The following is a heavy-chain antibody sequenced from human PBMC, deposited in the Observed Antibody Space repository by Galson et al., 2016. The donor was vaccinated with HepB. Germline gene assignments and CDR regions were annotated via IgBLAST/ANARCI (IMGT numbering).Heavy chain of an antibody. V-gene: IGHV3-15*07. CDR2: IKSKSAGGTI. Sequence: SLRLSCAASSSIFSNAWMNWVRQAPGKGLGWVGRIKSKSAGGTIDYAAPVTGRFTISRDDSQNTLFLQMNSLQTEDTAVYYCTTSGGTSGGSTWPPYWGHGTLVTVSS. CDR3: TTSGGTSGGSTWPPY. CDR1: SSIFSNAW. J-gene: IGHJ4*01. D-gene: IGHD6-13*01.